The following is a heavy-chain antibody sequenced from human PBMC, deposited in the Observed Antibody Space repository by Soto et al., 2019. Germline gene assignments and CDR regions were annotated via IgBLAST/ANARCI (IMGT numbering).Heavy chain of an antibody. Sequence: SLRLSCAASGFTFSSYWMHWVRQAPGKGLVWVSRINSDGSSTSYADSVKGRFTISRDNAKNTLYLQMNSLRAEDTAVYYCARVRVPPNQWLRFGWFDPWGQGTLVTVSS. CDR1: GFTFSSYW. V-gene: IGHV3-74*01. D-gene: IGHD5-12*01. CDR3: ARVRVPPNQWLRFGWFDP. J-gene: IGHJ5*02. CDR2: INSDGSST.